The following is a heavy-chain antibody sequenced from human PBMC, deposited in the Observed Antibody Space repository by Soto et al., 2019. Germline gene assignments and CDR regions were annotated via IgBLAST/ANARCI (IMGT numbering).Heavy chain of an antibody. D-gene: IGHD3-16*02. Sequence: GGSLRLSCAASGFTFSSYSMNWVRQAPGKGLEWVSYISSSSTIYYADSVKGRLTISRDNAKNSLYLQMNSLRAEDTAVYYCARDRYDYIWGSYRYFDYWGQGTLVTVSS. CDR1: GFTFSSYS. J-gene: IGHJ4*02. CDR3: ARDRYDYIWGSYRYFDY. CDR2: ISSSSTI. V-gene: IGHV3-48*01.